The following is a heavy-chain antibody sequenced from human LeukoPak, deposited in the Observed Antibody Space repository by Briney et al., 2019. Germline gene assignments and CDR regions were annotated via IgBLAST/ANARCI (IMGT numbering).Heavy chain of an antibody. V-gene: IGHV3-11*04. Sequence: PSETLSLTCTVSGGSVSDGSYYWSWIRQAPGKGLEWVSYISSSGSTIYYADSVKGRFTISRDNAKNSLYLQMNSLRAEDTAVYYCARSGSGWYGYYYGMDVWGQGTTVTVSS. D-gene: IGHD6-19*01. CDR3: ARSGSGWYGYYYGMDV. CDR1: GGSVSDGSYY. J-gene: IGHJ6*02. CDR2: ISSSGSTI.